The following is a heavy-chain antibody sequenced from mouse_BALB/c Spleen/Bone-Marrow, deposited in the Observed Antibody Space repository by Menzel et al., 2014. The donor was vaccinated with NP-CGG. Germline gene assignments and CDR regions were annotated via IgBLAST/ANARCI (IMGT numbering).Heavy chain of an antibody. CDR1: GFDFSRYW. J-gene: IGHJ3*01. D-gene: IGHD1-2*01. CDR3: AKNYYYGYVAY. V-gene: IGHV4-1*02. CDR2: INPDSSTI. Sequence: DVKLQESGGGLVQPGGSLKLSCAASGFDFSRYWMTWVRQAPGKGLEWIGEINPDSSTINYTPSLEDKFIISRDNAKNTLYLQMSKVRSEDTALYYCAKNYYYGYVAYWGQGTLVTVSA.